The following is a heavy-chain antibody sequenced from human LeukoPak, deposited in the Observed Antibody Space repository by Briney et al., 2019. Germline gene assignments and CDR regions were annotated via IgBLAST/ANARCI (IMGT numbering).Heavy chain of an antibody. CDR2: INPNSGGT. V-gene: IGHV1-2*02. D-gene: IGHD1-1*01. CDR3: ARIWADWNEDSFDY. CDR1: GYTFTGHY. Sequence: ASVKVSCKASGYTFTGHYMHWVRQAPGQGLEWMGWINPNSGGTNYAQKFQGRVTMTRDTSISTAYMELSRLRSDDTAVYYCARIWADWNEDSFDYWGQGTLVTVSS. J-gene: IGHJ4*02.